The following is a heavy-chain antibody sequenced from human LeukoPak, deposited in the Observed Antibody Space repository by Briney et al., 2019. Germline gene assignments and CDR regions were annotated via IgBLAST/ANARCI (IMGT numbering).Heavy chain of an antibody. CDR1: GYTFTGYY. D-gene: IGHD2-2*01. CDR2: INPNSGGT. CDR3: ARERAYCSSTSCYENGMDV. V-gene: IGHV1-2*02. J-gene: IGHJ6*02. Sequence: ASVKVSCKASGYTFTGYYMHWVRQAPGQGLEWMGWINPNSGGTNYAQKFQGRVTMTRDTSISTAYMELSRLRSDDTAVYYCARERAYCSSTSCYENGMDVWRQGTTVTVSS.